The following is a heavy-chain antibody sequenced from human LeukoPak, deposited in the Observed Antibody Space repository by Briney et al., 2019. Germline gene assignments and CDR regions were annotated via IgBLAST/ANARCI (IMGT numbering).Heavy chain of an antibody. D-gene: IGHD5-24*01. J-gene: IGHJ4*02. Sequence: GGSLRLSCAASGFNFSSYSMDWVRQAPGKGLEWVSSISSSSNYIYYADSVKGRFTISRDNAKNSLYLQMNSLRVEDTAVYYCARDGRGFKIPEDYWGQGTLVTVS. CDR2: ISSSSNYI. V-gene: IGHV3-21*01. CDR3: ARDGRGFKIPEDY. CDR1: GFNFSSYS.